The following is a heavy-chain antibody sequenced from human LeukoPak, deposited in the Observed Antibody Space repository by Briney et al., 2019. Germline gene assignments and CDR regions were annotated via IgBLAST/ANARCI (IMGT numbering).Heavy chain of an antibody. CDR2: INPNSGGT. CDR3: ARVAEMATINDYYYYMDV. J-gene: IGHJ6*03. CDR1: GYTFTGYY. D-gene: IGHD5-24*01. V-gene: IGHV1-2*02. Sequence: GASLKVSCKASGYTFTGYYMHWVRQAPGQGLEWMGWINPNSGGTEHAQKFQPRVTMTRDTSITTTYMELSRLRSDDTAVYYCARVAEMATINDYYYYMDVWGKGTTVTVSS.